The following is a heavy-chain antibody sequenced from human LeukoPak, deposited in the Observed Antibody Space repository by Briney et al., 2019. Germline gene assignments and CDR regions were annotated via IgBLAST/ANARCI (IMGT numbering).Heavy chain of an antibody. CDR2: ITSSISYI. Sequence: GGSLRLSCAASGFTFSSYTINWVRQAPGKGLEWVSSITSSISYINYADSAKGRFTISRDNAKNSLYLQMNSLRAEDTAVYYCARVLLGATTINYYYYYMDVWGKGTTVTVSS. V-gene: IGHV3-21*01. D-gene: IGHD1-26*01. CDR3: ARVLLGATTINYYYYYMDV. J-gene: IGHJ6*03. CDR1: GFTFSSYT.